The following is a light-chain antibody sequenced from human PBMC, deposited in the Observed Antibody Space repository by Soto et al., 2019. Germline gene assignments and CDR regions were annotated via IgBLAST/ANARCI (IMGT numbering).Light chain of an antibody. V-gene: IGKV1-5*03. CDR3: QQYKSYSRT. CDR2: KAS. Sequence: DIQMTQSPSTLSASVGDRVTITCRASQSISTWLAWYQQEPGKAPKLLIYKASSLKSGVPSRFSGSGSGTEFTLTISTLQPDYLATYYCQQYKSYSRTFGQGTKVEIK. J-gene: IGKJ1*01. CDR1: QSISTW.